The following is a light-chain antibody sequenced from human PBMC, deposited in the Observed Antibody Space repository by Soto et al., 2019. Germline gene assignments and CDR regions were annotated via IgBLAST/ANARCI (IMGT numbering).Light chain of an antibody. V-gene: IGLV2-14*01. CDR3: SSYTSSSTLL. J-gene: IGLJ2*01. CDR2: DVG. CDR1: SSDIGGFNR. Sequence: QSVLTQPASVSGSPGQSITISCTGTSSDIGGFNRVSWYQQRPGKAPKLMIFDVGYRPSGVSNRFSASKSGNTASLTISGLQAEDEADYYCSSYTSSSTLLFGGGTKLTVL.